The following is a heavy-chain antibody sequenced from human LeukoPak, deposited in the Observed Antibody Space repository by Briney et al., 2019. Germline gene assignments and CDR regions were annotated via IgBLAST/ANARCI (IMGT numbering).Heavy chain of an antibody. CDR3: ARAAQFTIFYGMDV. J-gene: IGHJ6*04. CDR2: IRYDGSNK. Sequence: GGSLRLSCAASGFTFSSYGMHWVRQAPGKGLEWVAVIRYDGSNKYCADSVKGRFTISRDNSKNTLYLQMNSLRAEDTAVYYCARAAQFTIFYGMDVWGKGTTVTVSS. V-gene: IGHV3-33*01. CDR1: GFTFSSYG. D-gene: IGHD3-9*01.